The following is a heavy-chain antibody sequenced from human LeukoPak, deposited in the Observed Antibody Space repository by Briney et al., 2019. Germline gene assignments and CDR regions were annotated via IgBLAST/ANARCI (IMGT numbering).Heavy chain of an antibody. Sequence: GGSLRLSCAASGFTFSDYYMSWIRQAPGKGLEWVSYISSSGSTIYYADSVKGRFTISRDNAKNSLYLQMNSLRDEDTALYYCAKCSDKYSSGWDDGFDIWGQGTLVTVSS. V-gene: IGHV3-11*01. D-gene: IGHD6-19*01. CDR3: AKCSDKYSSGWDDGFDI. CDR1: GFTFSDYY. CDR2: ISSSGSTI. J-gene: IGHJ3*02.